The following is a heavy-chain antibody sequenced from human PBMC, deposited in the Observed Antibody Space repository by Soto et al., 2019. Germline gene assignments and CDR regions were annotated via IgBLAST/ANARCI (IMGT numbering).Heavy chain of an antibody. V-gene: IGHV3-23*01. CDR1: GFTFSSYA. Sequence: EVQLLESGGGLVQPGGSLRLSCAASGFTFSSYAMSWVRQAPGKGLEWVSAISGSGGSTYYADSVKGRFTISRDNSKNSPYLQTNSLRAEDTDVYYCAKEPLKVTMIEVVTGYYFDYWGQGTLVTVSS. CDR3: AKEPLKVTMIEVVTGYYFDY. J-gene: IGHJ4*02. CDR2: ISGSGGST. D-gene: IGHD3-22*01.